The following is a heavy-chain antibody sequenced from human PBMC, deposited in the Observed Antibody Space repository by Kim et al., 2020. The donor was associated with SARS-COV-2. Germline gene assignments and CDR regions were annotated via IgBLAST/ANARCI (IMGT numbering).Heavy chain of an antibody. CDR2: INPNSGGT. Sequence: ASVKVSCKASGYTFTGYYMHWVRQAPGQGLEWMGWINPNSGGTNYAQKFQGWVTMTRDTSISTAYMELSRLRSDDTAVYYCAAETSGSYYYGMDVWGQGTTVTVSS. CDR1: GYTFTGYY. J-gene: IGHJ6*02. V-gene: IGHV1-2*04. D-gene: IGHD1-26*01. CDR3: AAETSGSYYYGMDV.